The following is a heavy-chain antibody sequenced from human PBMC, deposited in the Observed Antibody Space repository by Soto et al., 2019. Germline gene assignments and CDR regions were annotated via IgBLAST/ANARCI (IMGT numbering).Heavy chain of an antibody. CDR1: GFTFSDYY. CDR3: ARDPPRAVAGPWYFDL. Sequence: QVQLVESGGGLVKPGGSLRLSCAASGFTFSDYYMSWIRQAPGKGLEWVSYISSSGSTIYYADSVKGRFTISRDNAKNSLYLQTNSLRGEDTAVYYCARDPPRAVAGPWYFDLWGRGTLVTVAS. J-gene: IGHJ2*01. V-gene: IGHV3-11*01. CDR2: ISSSGSTI. D-gene: IGHD6-19*01.